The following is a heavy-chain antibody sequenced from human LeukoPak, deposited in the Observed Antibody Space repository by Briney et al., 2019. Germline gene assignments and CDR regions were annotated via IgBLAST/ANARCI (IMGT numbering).Heavy chain of an antibody. V-gene: IGHV1-8*01. D-gene: IGHD5-12*01. CDR1: GYTFTSYD. J-gene: IGHJ4*02. CDR2: MNPNSGNT. CDR3: ARGDLVGYSGYDGAGY. Sequence: ASVKVSCKASGYTFTSYDINWVRQATGQGLEWMGWMNPNSGNTGYAQKFQGRVTMTRNTSISTAYMELSSLRSEDTAVYYCARGDLVGYSGYDGAGYWGQGTLVTVSS.